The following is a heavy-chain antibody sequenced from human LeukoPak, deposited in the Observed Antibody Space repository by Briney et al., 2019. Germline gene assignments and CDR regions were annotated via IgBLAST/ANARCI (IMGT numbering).Heavy chain of an antibody. V-gene: IGHV1-46*01. Sequence: VASVEVSCKASGYTFTSYYMHWVRQAPGQGLEWMGIINPSGGSTSYVQKFQGRVTMTRDTSTSTVYMELSSLRSEDRAVYYCARDTGIAVAGTRGRAFDYWGQGTLVTVSS. CDR2: INPSGGST. CDR1: GYTFTSYY. CDR3: ARDTGIAVAGTRGRAFDY. J-gene: IGHJ4*02. D-gene: IGHD6-19*01.